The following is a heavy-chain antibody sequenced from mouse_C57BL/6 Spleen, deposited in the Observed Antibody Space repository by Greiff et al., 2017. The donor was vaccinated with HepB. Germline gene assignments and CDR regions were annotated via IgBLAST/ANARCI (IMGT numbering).Heavy chain of an antibody. D-gene: IGHD2-2*01. V-gene: IGHV5-4*01. CDR1: GFTFSSYA. CDR3: ARDLYYGYAMDY. J-gene: IGHJ4*01. Sequence: EVQLVESGGGLVKPGGSLKLSCAASGFTFSSYAMSWVRQTPEKRLEWVATISDGGSYTYYPDNVKGRFTISRDNAQNNLYLQMSHLKSEDTALYYCARDLYYGYAMDYWGQGTSVTVSS. CDR2: ISDGGSYT.